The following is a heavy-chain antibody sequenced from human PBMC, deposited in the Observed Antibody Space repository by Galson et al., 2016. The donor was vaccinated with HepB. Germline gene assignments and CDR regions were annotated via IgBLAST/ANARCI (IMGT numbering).Heavy chain of an antibody. CDR1: GDSVSSNSAA. J-gene: IGHJ4*02. D-gene: IGHD5/OR15-5a*01. CDR3: ARVVGRGVYDGRFDY. CDR2: TYYRSKWYN. V-gene: IGHV6-1*01. Sequence: CAISGDSVSSNSAAWNWNRQSPSRGLEWLGRTYYRSKWYNDYAESVKSRIAINPDTSKNQFSLQLNSVTPEDTAVYYCARVVGRGVYDGRFDYWGQGVLVTVSS.